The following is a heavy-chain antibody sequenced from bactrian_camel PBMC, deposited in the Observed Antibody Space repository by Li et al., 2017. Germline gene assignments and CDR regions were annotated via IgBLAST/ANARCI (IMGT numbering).Heavy chain of an antibody. J-gene: IGHJ4*01. Sequence: QVQLVESGGDSVQAGGSLTLSCAASGLVYPFWSMAWFRQAPGKEREGVARIDSRGTTEYVDSVKGRFTISRDPAKNTLYLQMSSLKPEDTAMYYCAAGPECFSGAPMFSYNYPYWGQGTQVTVS. D-gene: IGHD4*01. V-gene: IGHV3S63*01. CDR2: IDSRGTT. CDR3: AAGPECFSGAPMFSYNYPY. CDR1: GLVYPFWS.